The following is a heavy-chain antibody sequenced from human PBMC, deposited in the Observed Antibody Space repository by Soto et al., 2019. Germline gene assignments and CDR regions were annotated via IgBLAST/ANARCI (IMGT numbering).Heavy chain of an antibody. D-gene: IGHD5-12*01. CDR3: ARRGYSGYDLYYYYGMDV. CDR1: GGTFSSHA. CDR2: IVPIFGTA. Sequence: SVKVSCKASGGTFSSHAISWVRQAPGQGLEWMGGIVPIFGTANYAQKFQGRVTITTDESASTAYMELSSLRSEDTAVYYCARRGYSGYDLYYYYGMDVWGQGTTVTV. V-gene: IGHV1-69*05. J-gene: IGHJ6*02.